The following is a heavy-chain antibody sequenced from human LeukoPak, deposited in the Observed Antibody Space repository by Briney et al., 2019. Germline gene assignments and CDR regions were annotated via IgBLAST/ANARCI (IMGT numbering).Heavy chain of an antibody. V-gene: IGHV1-18*01. CDR3: ARAIGGDWGNFDY. Sequence: ASVKVSCKASGYTFTSYGISSVRHAPGQGLEWMGWISAYNGNTNYAQKHQARVTMTTNTSTSTAYMELRSLRSDDTAVYYCARAIGGDWGNFDYWGQGTLVTVSS. D-gene: IGHD1-26*01. J-gene: IGHJ4*02. CDR1: GYTFTSYG. CDR2: ISAYNGNT.